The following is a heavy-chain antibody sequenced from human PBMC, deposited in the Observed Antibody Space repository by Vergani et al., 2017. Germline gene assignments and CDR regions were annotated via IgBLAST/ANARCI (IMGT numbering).Heavy chain of an antibody. V-gene: IGHV3-21*04. CDR1: GFTVSSNY. J-gene: IGHJ5*02. CDR2: ISSSSSHI. Sequence: EVQLVESGGGLIQPGGSLRLSCAASGFTVSSNYMSWVRQAPGKGLEWVSSISSSSSHIYHADSVKGRFTISRDNAKNSLFLQMNSLRAEDTAVYYCARGYYSNYIGWFDPWGQGTLVIVSS. CDR3: ARGYYSNYIGWFDP. D-gene: IGHD4-11*01.